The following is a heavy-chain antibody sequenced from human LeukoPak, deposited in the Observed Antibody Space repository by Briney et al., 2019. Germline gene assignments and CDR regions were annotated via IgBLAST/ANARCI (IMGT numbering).Heavy chain of an antibody. V-gene: IGHV3-73*01. D-gene: IGHD6-19*01. CDR3: RAAVAGDYFDL. CDR1: GFTLSGAA. Sequence: GGSLRLSCAASGFTLSGAAMHWVRQASGKGREWLGRIRSKADSYTTAYAASVKGRFTVSRDDSNNTAYLQMNSLKTEDTAVYYCRAAVAGDYFDLWGRGTLVTVSS. CDR2: IRSKADSYTT. J-gene: IGHJ2*01.